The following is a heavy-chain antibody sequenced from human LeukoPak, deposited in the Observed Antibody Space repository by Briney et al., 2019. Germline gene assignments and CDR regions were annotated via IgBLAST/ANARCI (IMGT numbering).Heavy chain of an antibody. CDR2: INAGNGNT. CDR1: GYTFTSYA. D-gene: IGHD5-18*01. Sequence: ASVTVSCKASGYTFTSYAMHWVRQAPGQRLEWMGWINAGNGNTKYSQKFQGRVTITRDTSASTAYMELSSLRSEDTAVYYCARGEIQLRLRFDYWGQGTLVTVSS. V-gene: IGHV1-3*01. CDR3: ARGEIQLRLRFDY. J-gene: IGHJ4*02.